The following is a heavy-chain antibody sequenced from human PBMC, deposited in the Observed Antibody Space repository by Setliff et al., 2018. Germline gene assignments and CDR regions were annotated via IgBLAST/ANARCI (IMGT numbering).Heavy chain of an antibody. J-gene: IGHJ6*02. CDR3: AKEHVVISFVTNTHHHYGMDV. D-gene: IGHD2-8*01. V-gene: IGHV4-61*02. CDR1: GASINSGTYY. Sequence: TSETLSLTCAVSGASINSGTYYWSWIRQPAGKGLEWVGRLHTSGSTTYNPSLQSRVTISADTSMNHFSLRMTSVSAADTAVYYCAKEHVVISFVTNTHHHYGMDVWGQGATVT. CDR2: LHTSGST.